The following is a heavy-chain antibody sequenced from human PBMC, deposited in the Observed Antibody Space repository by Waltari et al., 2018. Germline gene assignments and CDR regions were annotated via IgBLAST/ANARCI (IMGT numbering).Heavy chain of an antibody. Sequence: QVQLQESGPGLVKPSETLSLTCTVSGYSISSGYYWGWIRQPPGKGLEWIGSIYHSGSTYYNPSLKSRVTISVDTSKNQFSLKLSSVTAADTAVYYCARVPTRGSYGAFDIWGQGTMVTVSS. CDR1: GYSISSGYY. V-gene: IGHV4-38-2*02. CDR3: ARVPTRGSYGAFDI. CDR2: IYHSGST. J-gene: IGHJ3*02. D-gene: IGHD1-26*01.